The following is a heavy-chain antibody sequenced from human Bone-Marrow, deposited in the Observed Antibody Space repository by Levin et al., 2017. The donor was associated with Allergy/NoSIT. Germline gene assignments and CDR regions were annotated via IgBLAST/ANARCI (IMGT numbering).Heavy chain of an antibody. CDR1: GYTFTSYD. J-gene: IGHJ4*02. V-gene: IGHV1-8*01. CDR2: MNPNSGNT. CDR3: ARGRTTEAPLAY. D-gene: IGHD4-11*01. Sequence: ASVKVSCKASGYTFTSYDINWVRQATGQGLEWMGWMNPNSGNTGYAQKFQGRVTMTRNTSISTAYMELSSLRSEDTAVYYCARGRTTEAPLAYWGQGTLVTVSS.